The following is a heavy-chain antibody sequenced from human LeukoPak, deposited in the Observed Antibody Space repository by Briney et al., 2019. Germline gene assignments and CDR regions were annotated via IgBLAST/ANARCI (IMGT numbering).Heavy chain of an antibody. CDR3: ARQVTFGYAYAYYFDY. Sequence: PSETLSLTCTVSGGSISSYYWSWIRQPPGKGLEWIGYIYYSGSTNYNPSLKSRVTISADTSKNQFSLRLSSVTAADTAVYYCARQVTFGYAYAYYFDYWGQGTLVTVSS. D-gene: IGHD3-16*01. J-gene: IGHJ4*02. V-gene: IGHV4-59*08. CDR1: GGSISSYY. CDR2: IYYSGST.